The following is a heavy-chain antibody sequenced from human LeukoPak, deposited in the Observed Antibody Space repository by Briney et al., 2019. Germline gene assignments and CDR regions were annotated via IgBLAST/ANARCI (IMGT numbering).Heavy chain of an antibody. J-gene: IGHJ4*02. CDR3: ARGMLSIAARPNY. V-gene: IGHV3-30-3*01. CDR2: ISYDGSNK. Sequence: SGGSLRLSCAASGFTFSSYAMHWVRQAPGKGLEWVAVISYDGSNKYYADSVKGRFTISRDNSKNTLYLQMNSLRAEDTAVYYCARGMLSIAARPNYWGQGTLVTVSS. CDR1: GFTFSSYA. D-gene: IGHD6-6*01.